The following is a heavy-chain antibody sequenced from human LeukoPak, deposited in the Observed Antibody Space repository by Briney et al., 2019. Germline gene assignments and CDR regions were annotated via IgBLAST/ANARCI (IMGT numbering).Heavy chain of an antibody. J-gene: IGHJ4*02. Sequence: GGSLRLSCAASGFTFSSYAMSWGRQAPGEGLEWVSAISGSGGSTYYADSVKGRFTISRDNSKNTLYLQMNSLRAEDTAVYYCAKGTQETMWNWGQGTLVTVSS. CDR1: GFTFSSYA. V-gene: IGHV3-23*01. CDR3: AKGTQETMWN. CDR2: ISGSGGST. D-gene: IGHD2-21*01.